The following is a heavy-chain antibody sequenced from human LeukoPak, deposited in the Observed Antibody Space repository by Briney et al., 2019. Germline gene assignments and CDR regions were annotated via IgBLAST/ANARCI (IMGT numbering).Heavy chain of an antibody. CDR2: IYYSGST. CDR3: ARGGRDGYNLKAFDI. J-gene: IGHJ3*02. CDR1: GVSISSGDYY. V-gene: IGHV4-30-4*01. D-gene: IGHD5-24*01. Sequence: PSQTLSLTCTVSGVSISSGDYYWSWVRQPPGKGLEWIGYIYYSGSTYYNPSLKSRVTISVDTSKNQFSLKLSSVTAADTAVYYCARGGRDGYNLKAFDIWGQGTMVTVSS.